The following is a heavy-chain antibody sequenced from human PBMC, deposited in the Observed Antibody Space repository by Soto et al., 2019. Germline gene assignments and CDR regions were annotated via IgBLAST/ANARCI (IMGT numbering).Heavy chain of an antibody. J-gene: IGHJ6*02. V-gene: IGHV3-30*18. Sequence: QVQLVESGGGVVQPGRSLRLSCAASGFTFSSYGMHWVRQASGKGLEWVAVISYDGSNKYYADSVKGRFTISRDNSKNTLYLQMNSLRAEDTAVYYCAKELGSSSFVDVWGQGTTVTVSS. CDR3: AKELGSSSFVDV. CDR1: GFTFSSYG. D-gene: IGHD6-13*01. CDR2: ISYDGSNK.